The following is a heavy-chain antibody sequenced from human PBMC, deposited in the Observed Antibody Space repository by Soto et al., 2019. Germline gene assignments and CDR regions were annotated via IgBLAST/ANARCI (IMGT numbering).Heavy chain of an antibody. V-gene: IGHV3-33*01. Sequence: QVQLVESGGGVVQPGRCLRLSCAASGFTFSSYGMHWVRQAPGKGLEWVAVIWYDGSNKYYADSVKGRFTISRDNSKNTLYLQMNSLRAEDTAVYYCARVRISDYQNWFDPWGQGTLVTVSS. CDR1: GFTFSSYG. CDR2: IWYDGSNK. D-gene: IGHD3-16*01. CDR3: ARVRISDYQNWFDP. J-gene: IGHJ5*02.